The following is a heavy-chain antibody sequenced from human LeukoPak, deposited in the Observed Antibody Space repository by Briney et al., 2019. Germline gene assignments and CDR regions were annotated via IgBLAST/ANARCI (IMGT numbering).Heavy chain of an antibody. V-gene: IGHV1-69*15. CDR3: ARGGVPAATRNKFDY. D-gene: IGHD2-2*01. CDR1: GGTFSSYA. Sequence: SVKVSCKASGGTFSSYAITWVRQAPGQGLEWMGRIIPIFGTANYAQKFQGRVTITADESTSTAYMELSSLRSEDTAVYYCARGGVPAATRNKFDYWGQGTLVTVSS. CDR2: IIPIFGTA. J-gene: IGHJ4*02.